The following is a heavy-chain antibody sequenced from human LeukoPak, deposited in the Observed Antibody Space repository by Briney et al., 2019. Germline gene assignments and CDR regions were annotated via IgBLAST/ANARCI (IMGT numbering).Heavy chain of an antibody. CDR1: GASVSSGSYY. J-gene: IGHJ4*02. CDR2: IYYSGST. V-gene: IGHV4-31*03. D-gene: IGHD3-3*01. CDR3: ARERRFWSGYYFDY. Sequence: SETLSLTCNVSGASVSSGSYYWSWIRQHPGKGLEWIGYIYYSGSTYYNPSLKSRVTISVDTSKNQFSLKLSSVTAADTAVYYCARERRFWSGYYFDYWGQGTLVTVSS.